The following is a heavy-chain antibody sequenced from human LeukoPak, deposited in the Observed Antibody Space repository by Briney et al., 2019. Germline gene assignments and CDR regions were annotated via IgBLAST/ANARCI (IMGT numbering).Heavy chain of an antibody. Sequence: SETLSLTCVVSGYSISNDYYWGWIRQPPGRGLEWIGRISHSGSTYYNPSLKSRVTISADTSKNQFSLKLSSVTAADTAVYYCATEVGQWLVRTWGQGTLVTVSS. D-gene: IGHD6-19*01. J-gene: IGHJ5*02. CDR3: ATEVGQWLVRT. CDR2: ISHSGST. V-gene: IGHV4-38-2*01. CDR1: GYSISNDYY.